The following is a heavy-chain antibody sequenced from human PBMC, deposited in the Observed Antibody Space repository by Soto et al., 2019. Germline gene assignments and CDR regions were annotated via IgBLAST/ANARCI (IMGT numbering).Heavy chain of an antibody. CDR1: GGSVSSGGHY. J-gene: IGHJ6*02. V-gene: IGHV4-31*03. D-gene: IGHD3-10*01. Sequence: KPSETLSLTCSVSGGSVSSGGHYWSWIRQHPGKGLEWIAYIYYSGSTYYNPSLKSRVTISVDTSKNQFSLNLNSVTAADTAVYYCARSQRFGDWASQFYYYGMDVWGQGTTVTVSS. CDR3: ARSQRFGDWASQFYYYGMDV. CDR2: IYYSGST.